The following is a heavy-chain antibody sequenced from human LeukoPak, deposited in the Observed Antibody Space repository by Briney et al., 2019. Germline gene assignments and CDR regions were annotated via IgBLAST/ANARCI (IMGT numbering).Heavy chain of an antibody. Sequence: PSETLSLTRTVSGGSISSGSYFWSWIRQPAGKGLEWIGRMYIGGSTNYNPYLKSRVSISVDTSKNQFSLKMSPVTAADTAVYYCARTYSSSWSAWHYWGQGTLVTVSS. J-gene: IGHJ4*02. D-gene: IGHD6-13*01. V-gene: IGHV4-61*02. CDR3: ARTYSSSWSAWHY. CDR1: GGSISSGSYF. CDR2: MYIGGST.